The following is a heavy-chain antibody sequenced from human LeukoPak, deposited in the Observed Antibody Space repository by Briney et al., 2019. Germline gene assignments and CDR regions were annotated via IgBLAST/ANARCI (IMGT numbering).Heavy chain of an antibody. CDR1: GFTFSSYW. Sequence: HAGVSLRLSCAASGFTFSSYWMHWVRQAPGKGLVWVSRINSDGSSTSYADSVKGRFTISRDNAKNTLYLQMNSLRAEDTAVYYCARVRSVAARRGYFDYWGQGTLVTVSS. CDR2: INSDGSST. J-gene: IGHJ4*02. V-gene: IGHV3-74*01. CDR3: ARVRSVAARRGYFDY. D-gene: IGHD6-6*01.